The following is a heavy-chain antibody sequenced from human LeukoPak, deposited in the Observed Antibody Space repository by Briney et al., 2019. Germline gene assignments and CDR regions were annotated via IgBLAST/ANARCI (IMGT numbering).Heavy chain of an antibody. CDR1: GFTFNEYA. J-gene: IGHJ4*02. D-gene: IGHD3-10*01. V-gene: IGHV3-23*01. CDR3: AKDYYGSGSYVYFDY. CDR2: ISGSGGST. Sequence: GGSLRLSCAASGFTFNEYAMSWVRQAPGKGLEWVSAISGSGGSTYYADSVKGRFTISRDNSKNTLYLQMNSLRAEDTAVYYCAKDYYGSGSYVYFDYWGQGTLVTVSS.